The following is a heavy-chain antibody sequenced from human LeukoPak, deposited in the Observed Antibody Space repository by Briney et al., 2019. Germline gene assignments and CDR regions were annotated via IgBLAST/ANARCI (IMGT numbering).Heavy chain of an antibody. CDR1: GFTFSSYG. CDR3: ASRGGY. D-gene: IGHD3-10*01. J-gene: IGHJ4*02. V-gene: IGHV3-33*01. CDR2: IWCDGSNK. Sequence: GGSLRLSCAASGFTFSSYGMLWGRQAPGKGLEWVAVIWCDGSNKYYADSAKGRFTISRDNSKNTLYLQMNRLRAEDTAVYNCASRGGYWGQGTLVTVSS.